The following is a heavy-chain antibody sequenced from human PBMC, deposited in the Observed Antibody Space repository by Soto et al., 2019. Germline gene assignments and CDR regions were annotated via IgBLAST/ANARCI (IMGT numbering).Heavy chain of an antibody. CDR1: GFSLSDHG. D-gene: IGHD5-18*01. CDR2: ISRGGGST. Sequence: GGSLSLSCAASGFSLSDHGLHWVRQAPGKGLEWVSAISRGGGSTYYADSVKGRFTISRDNSKNTLNLQMNSLRAEDTAVYYCAKEVGYSYASDYWGQETLVTVSS. J-gene: IGHJ4*02. V-gene: IGHV3-23*01. CDR3: AKEVGYSYASDY.